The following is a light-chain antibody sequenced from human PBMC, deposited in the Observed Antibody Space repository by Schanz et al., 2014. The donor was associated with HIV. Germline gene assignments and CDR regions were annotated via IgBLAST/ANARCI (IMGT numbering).Light chain of an antibody. CDR2: LGS. CDR1: QSLLHSNGYNS. CDR3: MQTLQIPQFT. J-gene: IGKJ3*01. V-gene: IGKV2-28*01. Sequence: DIVMTQSPLSLPVTPGEPASISCRSSQSLLHSNGYNSLDWYLQKPGQSPQLLIYLGSNRASGVPDRFSGSGAGADFSLKISRVEAEDVGVYYCMQTLQIPQFTFGPGTKVDIK.